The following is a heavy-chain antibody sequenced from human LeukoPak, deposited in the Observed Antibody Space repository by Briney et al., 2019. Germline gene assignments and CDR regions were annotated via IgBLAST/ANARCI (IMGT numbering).Heavy chain of an antibody. J-gene: IGHJ4*02. CDR2: INQDGSVK. CDR3: AKLLGDVTTFDY. CDR1: GFTFSRSW. D-gene: IGHD3-16*01. V-gene: IGHV3-7*01. Sequence: GGSLRLSCAAPGFTFSRSWVTWVRQAPGKGLEWVASINQDGSVKHYMDSVKGRFTISRDNSNNSLFLQMNSLRAEDTAVYYCAKLLGDVTTFDYWGQGTLVTVSS.